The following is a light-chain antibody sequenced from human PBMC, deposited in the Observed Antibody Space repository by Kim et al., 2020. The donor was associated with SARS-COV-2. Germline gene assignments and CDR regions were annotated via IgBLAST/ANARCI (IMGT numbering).Light chain of an antibody. J-gene: IGLJ3*02. CDR1: SSDVGTYNY. CDR3: SSYTTSTTFV. Sequence: QSVLTQPASVSGSPGQSITISCTGTSSDVGTYNYVSWYQQYPGKAPKLMIYDVSERPSGVSNRFSGFKSGNTASLTISGLQADDEADYYFSSYTTSTTFVFGGGTQLTVL. CDR2: DVS. V-gene: IGLV2-14*03.